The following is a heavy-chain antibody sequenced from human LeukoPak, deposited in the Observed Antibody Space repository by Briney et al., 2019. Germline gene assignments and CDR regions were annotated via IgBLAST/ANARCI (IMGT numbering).Heavy chain of an antibody. J-gene: IGHJ5*02. CDR1: GFTFSSYW. CDR3: AKDSSGWYWINNWFDP. V-gene: IGHV3-74*01. CDR2: INGDGSDT. D-gene: IGHD6-19*01. Sequence: GSLRLSCAASGFTFSSYWMHWVRQAPGKGLVWVSRINGDGSDTSYADSVRGRFTISRDNAKNTLYLQMNSLRAEDTAVYYCAKDSSGWYWINNWFDPWGQGTLVTVSS.